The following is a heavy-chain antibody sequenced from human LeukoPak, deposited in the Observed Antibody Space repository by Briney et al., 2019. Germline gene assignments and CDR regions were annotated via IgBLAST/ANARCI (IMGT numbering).Heavy chain of an antibody. D-gene: IGHD3-9*01. CDR3: ASSSYDLLTGLGLTHDF. Sequence: PSETLSLTCAVYGGSFSDYFWSCIRQPPGKGLEWIGEVHPSGRTNYKSSLKSRLTISVDTSKNQFSLSLSSVTAADTAVYFCASSSYDLLTGLGLTHDFWGQGTLVTVSS. CDR1: GGSFSDYF. J-gene: IGHJ4*02. CDR2: VHPSGRT. V-gene: IGHV4-34*01.